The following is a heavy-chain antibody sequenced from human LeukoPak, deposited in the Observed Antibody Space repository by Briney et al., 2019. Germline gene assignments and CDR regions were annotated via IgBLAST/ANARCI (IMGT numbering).Heavy chain of an antibody. CDR1: GFTFSSYW. J-gene: IGHJ4*02. Sequence: PGGSLRLSCAASGFTFSSYWMSWVRQAPGKGLEWVANIKQDGSEKYYVDSVKGRFTISRDNSKNTLYLKMNILRSEDTAVYYCAKDFATMIVVVIKPPTDWGQGTLVTVSS. CDR3: AKDFATMIVVVIKPPTD. V-gene: IGHV3-7*01. D-gene: IGHD3-22*01. CDR2: IKQDGSEK.